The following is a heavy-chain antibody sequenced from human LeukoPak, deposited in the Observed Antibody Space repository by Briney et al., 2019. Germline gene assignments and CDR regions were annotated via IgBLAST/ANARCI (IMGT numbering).Heavy chain of an antibody. CDR2: ISSDGTNT. CDR3: ARDWGGSGPTSHDY. D-gene: IGHD3-16*01. V-gene: IGHV3-74*01. CDR1: GFTFKSSW. J-gene: IGHJ4*02. Sequence: GGSLRLSCAASGFTFKSSWMHWVRHPQGRGPVWVSRISSDGTNTKYGESVRGRFTVSREKAKNTLYLQMNSLRVEDSAVYYCARDWGGSGPTSHDYWGQGTLVTVSS.